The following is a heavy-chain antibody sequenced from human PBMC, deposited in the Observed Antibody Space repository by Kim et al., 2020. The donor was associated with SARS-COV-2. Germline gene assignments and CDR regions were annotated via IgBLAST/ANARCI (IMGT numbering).Heavy chain of an antibody. CDR3: ARESVSFDY. V-gene: IGHV6-1*01. CDR2: KWIN. Sequence: KWINDSAVSGKSRITIKPDTSKNQFSLQLNSVTPDDTAVYYCARESVSFDYWGQGTLVTVSS. J-gene: IGHJ4*02.